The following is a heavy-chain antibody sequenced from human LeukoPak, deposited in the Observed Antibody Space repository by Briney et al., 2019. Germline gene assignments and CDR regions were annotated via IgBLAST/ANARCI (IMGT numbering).Heavy chain of an antibody. Sequence: PGGSLRLFHAPSGFTFTLYNMHWVRPAPPKGLEWVSYISSSGSTKYYADSVKGRFTISRDNAKNSLYLQMNSLRAEDTAVYYCAREYGDPRLRYFDYWGQGTLVTVSS. V-gene: IGHV3-48*04. CDR1: GFTFTLYN. D-gene: IGHD4-17*01. CDR2: ISSSGSTK. CDR3: AREYGDPRLRYFDY. J-gene: IGHJ4*02.